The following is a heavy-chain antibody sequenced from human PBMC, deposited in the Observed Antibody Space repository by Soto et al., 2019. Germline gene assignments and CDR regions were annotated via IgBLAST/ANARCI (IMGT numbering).Heavy chain of an antibody. D-gene: IGHD2-21*02. Sequence: SETKCLTYTVSGGSISSGDYYWSWIRHPPGKGLEWIGYIYYSGTTYYNPSFKSRVTISVDTSKNQFSLKLNSVTAADTAVYYCARDLWGYCGTDCYPLDVWGQGTTVTVSS. CDR3: ARDLWGYCGTDCYPLDV. CDR1: GGSISSGDYY. CDR2: IYYSGTT. V-gene: IGHV4-30-4*02. J-gene: IGHJ6*02.